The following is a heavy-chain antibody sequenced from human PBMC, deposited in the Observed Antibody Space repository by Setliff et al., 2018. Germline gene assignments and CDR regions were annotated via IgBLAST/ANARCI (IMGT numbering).Heavy chain of an antibody. V-gene: IGHV3-72*01. J-gene: IGHJ4*02. D-gene: IGHD3-16*01. CDR3: VRAAAGLDI. CDR1: GFTFSAHY. Sequence: PAGSLRLSCAASGFTFSAHYMDWLRQAPGKGLEWVGRIRNKDNSYTTEYAASVKGRFTISRDDSKDSLFLQMNNLKTEDTAVYYCVRAAAGLDIWSQKIVVTVSS. CDR2: IRNKDNSYTT.